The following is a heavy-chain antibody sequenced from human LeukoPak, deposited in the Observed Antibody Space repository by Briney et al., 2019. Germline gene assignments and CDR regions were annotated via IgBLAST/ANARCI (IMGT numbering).Heavy chain of an antibody. D-gene: IGHD3-10*01. CDR1: GGSISSSSYY. J-gene: IGHJ4*02. V-gene: IGHV4-39*01. Sequence: SETLSLTCTVSGGSISSSSYYWGWIRQPPGKGLEWIGSIYYSGSTYYNPSLKSRVTISVDTSKNQFSLKLSSVTAADTAVYYCARLGVPGTEENYFDYWGQGTLVTVSS. CDR2: IYYSGST. CDR3: ARLGVPGTEENYFDY.